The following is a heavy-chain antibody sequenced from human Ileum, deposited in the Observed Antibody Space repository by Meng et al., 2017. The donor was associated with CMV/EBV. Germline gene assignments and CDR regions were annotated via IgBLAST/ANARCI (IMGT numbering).Heavy chain of an antibody. CDR3: ATEDWNADY. CDR1: GFSFSSYG. Sequence: LSCAASGFSFSSYGVNWVRQAPGKGLAWVSGINTNGDSTYYADSVKGRFTISRDNSKNTLYLQMNSLRAADTAIYYCATEDWNADYWGQGTLVTVSS. CDR2: INTNGDST. J-gene: IGHJ4*02. V-gene: IGHV3-23*01. D-gene: IGHD1-1*01.